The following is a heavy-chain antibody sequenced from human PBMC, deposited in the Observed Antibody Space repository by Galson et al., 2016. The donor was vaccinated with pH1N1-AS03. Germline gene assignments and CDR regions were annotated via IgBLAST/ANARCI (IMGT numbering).Heavy chain of an antibody. D-gene: IGHD1-7*01. CDR3: ARDRGWNYGGLDL. Sequence: KGLEWVSFIGTSSTYIYYADSVKGRFAISRDNMKKSLYLQLNSLRAEDTGIYYCARDRGWNYGGLDLWGQGTLVTVSS. CDR2: IGTSSTYI. V-gene: IGHV3-21*01. J-gene: IGHJ5*02.